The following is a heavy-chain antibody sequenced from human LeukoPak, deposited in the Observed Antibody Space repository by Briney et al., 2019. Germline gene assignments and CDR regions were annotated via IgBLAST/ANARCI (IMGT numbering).Heavy chain of an antibody. J-gene: IGHJ4*02. CDR3: ARESGSFDY. CDR1: GYTFTAHY. CDR2: IDPNINGA. Sequence: VASVKVSCKTSGYTFTAHYLHWVRQAPGQGLEWMGYIDPNINGATYAQKFQGRVTLTRDTSISTVYMELSSLTSDDTAIYYCARESGSFDYSGQGALVAVFS. D-gene: IGHD1-26*01. V-gene: IGHV1-2*02.